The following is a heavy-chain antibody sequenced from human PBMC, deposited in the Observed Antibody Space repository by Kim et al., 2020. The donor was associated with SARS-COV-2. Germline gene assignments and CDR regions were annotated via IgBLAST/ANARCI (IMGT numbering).Heavy chain of an antibody. CDR3: TRVSGTTLEFWDAFD. V-gene: IGHV3-73*01. CDR1: GFIFSGSA. Sequence: GGSLRLSCAASGFIFSGSAMHWVRQASGKGLEWVGRIRSKANSYATAYAASVKGRFTISRDDSKTSAYLQMNSLKTEDTAAYYCTRVSGTTLEFWDAFD. CDR2: IRSKANSYAT. J-gene: IGHJ3*02. D-gene: IGHD1-1*01.